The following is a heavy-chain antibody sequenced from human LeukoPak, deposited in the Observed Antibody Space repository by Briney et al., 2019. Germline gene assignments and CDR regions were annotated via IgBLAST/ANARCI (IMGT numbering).Heavy chain of an antibody. V-gene: IGHV5-51*01. CDR3: ARRCLCSSPSCYGSWFDS. CDR1: GYGFTSYW. J-gene: IGHJ5*01. CDR2: IYPGASHT. Sequence: GGGRQSSFKGDGYGFTSYWIGWGRRRTGKGGGGRGIIYPGASHTTYRPSFQAQVTISAPKSIRTAYLQCSSLKASDTAMYYCARRCLCSSPSCYGSWFDSGGQGTLVTVS. D-gene: IGHD2-2*01.